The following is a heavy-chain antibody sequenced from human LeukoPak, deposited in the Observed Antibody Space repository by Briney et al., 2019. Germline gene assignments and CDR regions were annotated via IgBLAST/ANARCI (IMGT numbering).Heavy chain of an antibody. D-gene: IGHD2-15*01. J-gene: IGHJ5*02. V-gene: IGHV4-59*01. CDR2: ISYSGST. Sequence: SETLSLTCTVSGASISSSYWNWIRQPPGKGLEWIGYISYSGSTSYNPSLQSRVTISIDTSKNHFSLKLRSVTAADTAVYFCARDSVLATNWFDPWGQGTLVTVSS. CDR3: ARDSVLATNWFDP. CDR1: GASISSSY.